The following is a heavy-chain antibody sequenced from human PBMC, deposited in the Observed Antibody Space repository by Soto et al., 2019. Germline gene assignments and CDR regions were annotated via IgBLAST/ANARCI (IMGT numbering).Heavy chain of an antibody. CDR1: GFSLNTGGLG. CDR3: VHSRCGGDCLRSYSSPYYYGMDV. CDR2: IYWDGDK. Sequence: QITLKESGPTLVKPTQTLTLTCTFSGFSLNTGGLGVGWIRQPPGKALEWLALIYWDGDKRYSPSLQSRLSITKDTSNTQVVLTMTNMDPVDTATYYCVHSRCGGDCLRSYSSPYYYGMDVWGQGNTVTVSS. J-gene: IGHJ6*02. D-gene: IGHD2-21*02. V-gene: IGHV2-5*02.